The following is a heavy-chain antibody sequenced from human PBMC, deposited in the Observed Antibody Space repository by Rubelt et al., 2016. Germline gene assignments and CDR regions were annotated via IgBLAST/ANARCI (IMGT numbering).Heavy chain of an antibody. J-gene: IGHJ5*02. CDR3: ARGGGRFLEWLYGFDP. CDR1: GGTFSSYA. V-gene: IGHV1-69*01. D-gene: IGHD3-3*01. Sequence: QVQLVQSGAEVKKPGSSVKVSCKASGGTFSSYAISWVRQAPGQGLEWMGGIIPILGTANYAQKFQGRVTITADESTSTAYMELGSLGSEDTAVDYCARGGGRFLEWLYGFDPWGQGTLVTVSS. CDR2: IIPILGTA.